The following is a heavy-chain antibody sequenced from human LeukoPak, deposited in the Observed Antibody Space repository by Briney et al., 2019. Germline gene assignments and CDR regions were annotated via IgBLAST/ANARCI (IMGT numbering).Heavy chain of an antibody. J-gene: IGHJ5*02. CDR1: GGTFSSYA. D-gene: IGHD6-13*01. CDR2: IIPIFGTA. CDR3: ARVRYSSSWRTFDP. Sequence: SVRVSCKASGGTFSSYAISWVRQAPGQGLEWMGGIIPIFGTANYAQKFQGRVTITADKSTSTAYMELSSLRSEDTAVYYCARVRYSSSWRTFDPWGQGTLVTVSS. V-gene: IGHV1-69*06.